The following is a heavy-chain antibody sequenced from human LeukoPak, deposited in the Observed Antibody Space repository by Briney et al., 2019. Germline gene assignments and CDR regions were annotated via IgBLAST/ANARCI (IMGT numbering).Heavy chain of an antibody. CDR1: GFTFSSYG. V-gene: IGHV3-30*03. J-gene: IGHJ5*02. CDR2: ISYDGSNK. CDR3: ARGGSLPGPFDP. Sequence: GGSLRLSCAASGFTFSSYGMHWVRQAPGKGLEWVAVISYDGSNKYYADSVKGRFTISRDNSKNTLYLQMNSLRAEDTAVYYCARGGSLPGPFDPWGQGTLVTVSS. D-gene: IGHD5/OR15-5a*01.